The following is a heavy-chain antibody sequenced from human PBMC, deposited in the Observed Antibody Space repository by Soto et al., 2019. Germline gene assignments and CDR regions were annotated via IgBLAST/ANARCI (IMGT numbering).Heavy chain of an antibody. V-gene: IGHV5-51*01. J-gene: IGHJ4*02. CDR3: ARQDGDGLYYFDY. D-gene: IGHD4-17*01. CDR1: GYNFTIYW. CDR2: IYPGNSDT. Sequence: EVQLVQSGAEVKKPGESLKISCKGSGYNFTIYWIGWVRQMPGKGLEWMGVIYPGNSDTRYSPSFQGQVTISADKSISTAYLQWSSLKASDAAIYYCARQDGDGLYYFDYWGQGTLVTVSS.